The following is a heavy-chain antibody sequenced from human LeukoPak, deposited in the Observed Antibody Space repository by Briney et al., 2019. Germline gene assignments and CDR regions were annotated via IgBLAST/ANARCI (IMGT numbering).Heavy chain of an antibody. J-gene: IGHJ6*02. CDR3: ARGFGYSYGSGYYYGMDV. Sequence: SETLSLTCTVSGGSISSSSYYWSWIRQPPGKGLEWIGYIYYSGSTNYNPSLKSRVTISVDTSKNQFSLKLSSVTAADTAVYYCARGFGYSYGSGYYYGMDVWGQGTTVTVSS. CDR2: IYYSGST. CDR1: GGSISSSSYY. D-gene: IGHD5-18*01. V-gene: IGHV4-61*05.